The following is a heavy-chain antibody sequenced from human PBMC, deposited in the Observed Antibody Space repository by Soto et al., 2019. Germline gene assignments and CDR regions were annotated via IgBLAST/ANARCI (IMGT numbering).Heavy chain of an antibody. V-gene: IGHV4-38-2*01. D-gene: IGHD5-18*01. CDR1: GYSISSGYY. CDR2: IYHSGST. Sequence: PSETLSLTCAVSGYSISSGYYWGWIRQPPGKGLAWIGSIYHSGSTYYNPSLKSRVTISVDTSKNQCSLKLSSVTAADTAVYYCAIRSGYSYGYFDYWGQGTLVTVSS. CDR3: AIRSGYSYGYFDY. J-gene: IGHJ4*02.